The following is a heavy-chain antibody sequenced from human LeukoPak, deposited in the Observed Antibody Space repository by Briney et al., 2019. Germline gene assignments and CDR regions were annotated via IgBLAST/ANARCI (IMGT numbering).Heavy chain of an antibody. D-gene: IGHD3/OR15-3a*01. V-gene: IGHV3-23*01. CDR2: ISGSGGST. J-gene: IGHJ4*02. CDR1: GITLSNYG. CDR3: AKRGVVIRVILVGFHKEAYYFES. Sequence: GGSLRLSCAVSGITLSNYGMSWVRQAPGKGLEWVADISGSGGSTKYADSVKGRFTISRDNPKNTLYLQMNSLRAEDTAVYFCAKRGVVIRVILVGFHKEAYYFESWGQGALVTVSS.